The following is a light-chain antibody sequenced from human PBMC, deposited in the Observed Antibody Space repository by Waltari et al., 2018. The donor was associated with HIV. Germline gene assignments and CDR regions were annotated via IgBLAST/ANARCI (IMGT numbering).Light chain of an antibody. Sequence: HSALTQPASVSGSPGQSLTISCTGNSSNVGTYNLVPWYQQHPGKAPKLLIYEVKRRPSGLSYRFSGSKSGNTASLTVSGLQAEDEAIYYCCSYAGSDTLVFGGGTSLTIL. CDR1: SSNVGTYNL. CDR3: CSYAGSDTLV. V-gene: IGLV2-23*02. CDR2: EVK. J-gene: IGLJ3*02.